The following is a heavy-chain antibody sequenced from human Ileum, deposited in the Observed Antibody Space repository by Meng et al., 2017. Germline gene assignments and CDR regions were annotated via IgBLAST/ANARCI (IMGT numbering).Heavy chain of an antibody. CDR1: SGSISSNTY. V-gene: IGHV4-4*02. J-gene: IGHJ4*02. D-gene: IGHD4-23*01. CDR3: ARHGGYSQDF. CDR2: ISHSGSA. Sequence: QVHLQESGPGLWRPSGTLSLTCAVSSGSISSNTYWSWVRQPPGKGLEWIGQISHSGSAYYNPSLKSRVTMSVDKSKSQFSLMLTSVTAADTAIYYCARHGGYSQDFWGQGTLVTVSS.